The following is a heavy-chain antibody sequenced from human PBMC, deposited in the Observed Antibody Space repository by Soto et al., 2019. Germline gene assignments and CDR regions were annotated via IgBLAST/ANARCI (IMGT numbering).Heavy chain of an antibody. V-gene: IGHV2-5*02. J-gene: IGHJ4*02. CDR2: IYWDDDK. Sequence: SGPTLVKPTQTLTLTCTFSGFSLSTSGVGVGWIRQPPGKALEWLALIYWDDDKRYSPSLKSRLTITKDTSKNQVVLTMTNMDPVDTATYYCAQWGVGGSYYYGSARWGGFDYWGQGTLVTVSS. D-gene: IGHD3-10*01. CDR1: GFSLSTSGVG. CDR3: AQWGVGGSYYYGSARWGGFDY.